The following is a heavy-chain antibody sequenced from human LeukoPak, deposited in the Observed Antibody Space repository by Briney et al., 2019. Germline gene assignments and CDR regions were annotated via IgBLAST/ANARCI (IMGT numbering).Heavy chain of an antibody. CDR1: GFTFSAYG. CDR3: ARGGWLGPLDY. CDR2: ISSSGGST. J-gene: IGHJ4*02. Sequence: GRSLRLSCAASGFTFSAYGIHWVRQAPGKGLEYVSTISSSGGSTFYGNSVKDRFTISRDNSKNTVFLQMSSLRTEDVGVYYCARGGWLGPLDYWGQGTVVAVGS. V-gene: IGHV3-64*01. D-gene: IGHD6-19*01.